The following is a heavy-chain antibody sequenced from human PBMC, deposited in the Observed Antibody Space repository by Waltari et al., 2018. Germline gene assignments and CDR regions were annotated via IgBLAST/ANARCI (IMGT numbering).Heavy chain of an antibody. CDR3: VREFALFIAVPGSSYFDY. D-gene: IGHD6-19*01. Sequence: QVHLVESGGGVVQPGRSLRLSCAASGFTFRSYAMHWVRQGPGQGLEWVALISSDGINEVYADSVKGRFSISKDNSKNTLSLQMNSLRVEDTAVYYCVREFALFIAVPGSSYFDYWGQGIQVTVSS. CDR2: ISSDGINE. J-gene: IGHJ4*02. V-gene: IGHV3-30-3*01. CDR1: GFTFRSYA.